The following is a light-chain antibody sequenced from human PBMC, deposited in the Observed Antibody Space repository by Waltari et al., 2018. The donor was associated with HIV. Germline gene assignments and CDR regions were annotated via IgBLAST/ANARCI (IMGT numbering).Light chain of an antibody. J-gene: IGLJ1*01. CDR2: GNN. CDR1: TSNTGGTA. CDR3: AAWDDSLKGGV. V-gene: IGLV1-44*01. Sequence: QSVLAQPPSASGTPRQRITTPSSGSTSNTGGTAVCCYQQLPGTAPKLLIYGNNERPSGVPDRLSGSKSGTSASLVISGLQSEDEADYYCAAWDDSLKGGVFGTGTKVTVL.